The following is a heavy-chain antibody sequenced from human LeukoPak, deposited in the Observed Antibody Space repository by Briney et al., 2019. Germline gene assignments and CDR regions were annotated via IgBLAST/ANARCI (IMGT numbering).Heavy chain of an antibody. Sequence: SETLSLTCTVSGGSISSGGYYWSWIRQHPGKGLEWIGYIYYSGSTYYNPSLKSRVTISVDTSKNQFSLKLSSVTAADTAMYYCARDVGGGPFFDYWGQGSLVTVSS. CDR1: GGSISSGGYY. J-gene: IGHJ4*02. D-gene: IGHD2-15*01. V-gene: IGHV4-31*03. CDR3: ARDVGGGPFFDY. CDR2: IYYSGST.